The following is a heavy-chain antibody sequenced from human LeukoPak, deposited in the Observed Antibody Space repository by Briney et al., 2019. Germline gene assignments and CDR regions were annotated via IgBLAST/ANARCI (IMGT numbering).Heavy chain of an antibody. D-gene: IGHD2-8*01. J-gene: IGHJ4*02. Sequence: PGGSLRLSCAASGFTFGSSAMSWVRQAPGKGLEWVSAISGSGGSTYYADSVKGRFTLSRDNTKNTLYLQMNSLRAEDTAIYYCAKQWVQLDNWGQGTLVTVS. CDR1: GFTFGSSA. V-gene: IGHV3-23*01. CDR2: ISGSGGST. CDR3: AKQWVQLDN.